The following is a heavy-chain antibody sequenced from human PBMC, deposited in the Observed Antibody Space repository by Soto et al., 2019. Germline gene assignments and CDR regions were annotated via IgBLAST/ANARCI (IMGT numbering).Heavy chain of an antibody. CDR1: GGTCSTYG. CDR3: ASGIQLWLRRINNGYSG. V-gene: IGHV1-69*12. CDR2: IIPMFGTA. J-gene: IGHJ4*01. D-gene: IGHD5-18*01. Sequence: QVQLVQSGAEVKKPESSVKVSCKAPGGTCSTYGISWVRQAPGQGLEWMGGIIPMFGTANYAQRFQDRVTITADESTNTVYMELSSLRSEDTAVYFCASGIQLWLRRINNGYSGWGHGPLVTVSS.